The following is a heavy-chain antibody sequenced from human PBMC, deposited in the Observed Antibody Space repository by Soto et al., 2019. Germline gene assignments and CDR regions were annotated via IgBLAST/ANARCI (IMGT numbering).Heavy chain of an antibody. CDR3: ARDLGGRSRDYYYYLAV. D-gene: IGHD2-15*01. CDR2: ISSNGGST. J-gene: IGHJ6*03. Sequence: GGSLRLSCAASGFTFGSYAMHWVRQAPGKGLEYVSAISSNGGSTYYANSVKGRFTISRDNSKNTLYLQMGSLRAEDMAVYYCARDLGGRSRDYYYYLAVWGQGTTVTVSS. V-gene: IGHV3-64*01. CDR1: GFTFGSYA.